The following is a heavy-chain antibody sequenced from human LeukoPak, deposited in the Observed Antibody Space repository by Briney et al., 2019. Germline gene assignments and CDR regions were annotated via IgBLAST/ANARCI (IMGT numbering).Heavy chain of an antibody. CDR3: ARDKTAYSYGSYYYYGMDV. D-gene: IGHD5-18*01. CDR2: ISPGGGTT. CDR1: GFAFGSEA. V-gene: IGHV3-23*01. J-gene: IGHJ6*02. Sequence: GGSLRLSCAVSGFAFGSEAMSWVRQSPARGLEWVASISPGGGTTYYADYVKGRFIISRDNSNNALFVQMNSLRAEDTAVYYCARDKTAYSYGSYYYYGMDVWGQGTTVTVSS.